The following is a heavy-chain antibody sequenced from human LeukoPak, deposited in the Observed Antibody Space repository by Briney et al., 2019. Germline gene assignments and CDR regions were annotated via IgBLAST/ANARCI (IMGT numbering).Heavy chain of an antibody. CDR1: GFTFSNYA. CDR3: AKAPVTTCRGAYCYPFDY. D-gene: IGHD2-21*01. Sequence: GGSLRLSCAASGFTFSNYAMSWVRQAPGKGLEWVSAISGSGGSTYYADSVKGRFTISRDNSKNTLFLQMNRLRPEDAAVYYCAKAPVTTCRGAYCYPFDYWGQGTLVTVSS. J-gene: IGHJ4*02. V-gene: IGHV3-23*01. CDR2: ISGSGGST.